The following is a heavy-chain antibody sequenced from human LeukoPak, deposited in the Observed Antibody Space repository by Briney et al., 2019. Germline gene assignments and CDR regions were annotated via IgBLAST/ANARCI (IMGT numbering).Heavy chain of an antibody. V-gene: IGHV3-23*01. CDR2: ISDGGGRT. J-gene: IGHJ4*02. CDR3: ATGTGSYYDY. D-gene: IGHD1-14*01. Sequence: GGSLRLSCAASGFTFNSYAVSWVRRSPGKGLEWVSGISDGGGRTNYADSVKGRFTISRDNAKNTLYLQMNSLRAEDTAVYYCATGTGSYYDYWGQGTVVTVSS. CDR1: GFTFNSYA.